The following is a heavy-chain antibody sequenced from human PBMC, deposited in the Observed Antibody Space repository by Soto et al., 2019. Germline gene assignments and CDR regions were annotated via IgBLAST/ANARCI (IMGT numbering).Heavy chain of an antibody. D-gene: IGHD2-2*01. Sequence: GASVKVSCKASGYTFTSYGITWVRQAPGQGPEWMGRISTHNGNTNYAQKFQDRVTMTRDTSTGTAYMELRSLGSDDTALYYRARFQVVPRASWFDPWGRGTLVTVSS. CDR3: ARFQVVPRASWFDP. V-gene: IGHV1-18*04. CDR1: GYTFTSYG. CDR2: ISTHNGNT. J-gene: IGHJ5*02.